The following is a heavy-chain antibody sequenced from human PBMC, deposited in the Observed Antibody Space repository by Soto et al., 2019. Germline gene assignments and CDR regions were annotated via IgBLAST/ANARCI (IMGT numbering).Heavy chain of an antibody. CDR2: MNPNSGNT. CDR3: ARGYEIAVAGKFLNGWFDP. CDR1: GYTFTSYD. J-gene: IGHJ5*02. Sequence: ASVKVSCKASGYTFTSYDINWVRQATGQGLEWMGWMNPNSGNTGYAQKFQGRVTMTRNTSISTAYMELSSLRSEDTAVYYCARGYEIAVAGKFLNGWFDPWGQGTLVTVSS. D-gene: IGHD6-19*01. V-gene: IGHV1-8*01.